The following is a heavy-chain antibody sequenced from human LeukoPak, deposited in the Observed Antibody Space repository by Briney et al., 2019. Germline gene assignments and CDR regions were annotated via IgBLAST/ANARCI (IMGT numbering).Heavy chain of an antibody. V-gene: IGHV4-59*11. D-gene: IGHD1-26*01. J-gene: IGHJ4*02. CDR3: ARALGGGALN. CDR2: ISYSGST. Sequence: SETLSLTCTVSGGSISSHYWSWIRQPPGKGLEWIGYISYSGSTNYNPSLKSRVAISVDTSKNQFSLKLGSVTAADTAVYYCARALGGGALNWGQGTLVTVSS. CDR1: GGSISSHY.